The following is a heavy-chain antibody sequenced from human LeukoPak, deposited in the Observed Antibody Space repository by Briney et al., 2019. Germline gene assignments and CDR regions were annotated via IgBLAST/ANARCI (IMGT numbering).Heavy chain of an antibody. Sequence: ASVKVSCKASGYTFSSYDINWVRQATGQGLEWMGWMNPNSGKTGYAQKFQGRVTITRNTSISTAYMELSSLRSEDTAVYYCARSHGRFWSGYVDYWGQGTLVTVSS. CDR1: GYTFSSYD. D-gene: IGHD3-3*01. J-gene: IGHJ4*02. V-gene: IGHV1-8*03. CDR3: ARSHGRFWSGYVDY. CDR2: MNPNSGKT.